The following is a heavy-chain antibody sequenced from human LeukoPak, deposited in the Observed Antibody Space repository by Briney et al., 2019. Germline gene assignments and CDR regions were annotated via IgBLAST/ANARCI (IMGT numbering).Heavy chain of an antibody. J-gene: IGHJ6*02. Sequence: GGSLRLSCAASGFTFSSYEMNWVRQAPGKGLEWVAVMYSGGSTYYADSVKGRFTISRDNSKNTLYVQMNSLRAEDTAAYYCARAFYDSRGYGMDVWGQGTTVTVSS. D-gene: IGHD3-22*01. CDR3: ARAFYDSRGYGMDV. CDR2: MYSGGST. CDR1: GFTFSSYE. V-gene: IGHV3-53*01.